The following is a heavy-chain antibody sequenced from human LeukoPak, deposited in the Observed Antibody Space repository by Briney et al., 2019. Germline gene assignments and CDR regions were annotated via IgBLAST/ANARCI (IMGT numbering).Heavy chain of an antibody. V-gene: IGHV4-34*01. CDR1: GGSFSGYY. CDR3: ARGRWTCSGGSCHYAMDV. CDR2: INHSGST. Sequence: PSETLSLTCAVYGGSFSGYYWSWIRQPPGKGLEWIGEINHSGSTNYNPSLKSRVTISVDTSKNQFSLKLSSVTAADTAVYYCARGRWTCSGGSCHYAMDVWGQGTTVTVSS. D-gene: IGHD2-15*01. J-gene: IGHJ6*02.